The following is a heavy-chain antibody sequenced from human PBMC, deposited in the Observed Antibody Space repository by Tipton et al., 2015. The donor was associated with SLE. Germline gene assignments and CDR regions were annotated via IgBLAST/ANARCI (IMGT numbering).Heavy chain of an antibody. Sequence: GSLRLSCAASGFTVSNNHMSWVRQAPGKGLEWVSVIYSGGSTYSADSVKGRFTISRDNSKNTLYLQMNSLRAEDTAVYYCARILAARGIDFWGQGTMVTVSS. J-gene: IGHJ3*01. CDR1: GFTVSNNH. CDR2: IYSGGST. CDR3: ARILAARGIDF. D-gene: IGHD6-6*01. V-gene: IGHV3-66*02.